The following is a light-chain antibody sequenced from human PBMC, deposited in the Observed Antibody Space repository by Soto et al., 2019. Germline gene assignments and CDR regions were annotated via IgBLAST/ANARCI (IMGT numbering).Light chain of an antibody. CDR2: AAS. J-gene: IGKJ1*01. Sequence: DIQLTQSPSFLSASVGDRVTITCRASPGISSSLAWYQQKPGKAPKVLIYAASSLQSGVPSRFSGSGSGTDFTLTISSLQPEDFATYYCQQSYSTPTWTFGQGTKGDI. V-gene: IGKV1-39*01. CDR3: QQSYSTPTWT. CDR1: PGISSS.